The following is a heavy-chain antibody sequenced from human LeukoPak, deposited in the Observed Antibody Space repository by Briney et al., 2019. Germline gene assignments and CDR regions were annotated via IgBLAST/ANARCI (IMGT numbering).Heavy chain of an antibody. J-gene: IGHJ5*02. V-gene: IGHV3-74*01. CDR1: GFTFSSYW. CDR3: AREGDCSSTICYSWWFDP. Sequence: GGSLRLSCAASGFTFSSYWMHWVRQAPGKGLVWVSRINSDGSSTSYADSVKGRFTISRDNAKNTLYLQMNSLRAEDTAVYYCAREGDCSSTICYSWWFDPWGQGTLVTVSS. D-gene: IGHD2-2*01. CDR2: INSDGSST.